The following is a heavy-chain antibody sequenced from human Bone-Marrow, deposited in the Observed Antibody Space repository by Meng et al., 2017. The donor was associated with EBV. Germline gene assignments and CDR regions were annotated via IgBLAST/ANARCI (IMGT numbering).Heavy chain of an antibody. J-gene: IGHJ4*02. Sequence: QGELVQSGSEFKKPGASVKVSCKASGYTFTSYAMTWVRQAPGQGLVWMGWIDTDTGKSTYALGFTGRFVFSLDTSVNTTYLQISSLKAEDTAVYYCARAPSYCRGGSCYNDYWGQGTLVTVSS. CDR1: GYTFTSYA. D-gene: IGHD2-15*01. V-gene: IGHV7-4-1*02. CDR3: ARAPSYCRGGSCYNDY. CDR2: IDTDTGKS.